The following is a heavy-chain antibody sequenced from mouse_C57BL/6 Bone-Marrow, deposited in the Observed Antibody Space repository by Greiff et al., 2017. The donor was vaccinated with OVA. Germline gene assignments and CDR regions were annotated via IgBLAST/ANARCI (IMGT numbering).Heavy chain of an antibody. D-gene: IGHD2-2*01. CDR3: TFVVTTRAY. CDR2: IDPENGDT. Sequence: VQLQQSGAELVRPGASVKLSCTASGFNIKDDYMHWVKQRPEQGLEWIGWIDPENGDTEYASKFQGKATITADTSSNTAYLQLSSLTSEDTAVYYCTFVVTTRAYWGQGTLVTVSA. J-gene: IGHJ3*01. CDR1: GFNIKDDY. V-gene: IGHV14-4*01.